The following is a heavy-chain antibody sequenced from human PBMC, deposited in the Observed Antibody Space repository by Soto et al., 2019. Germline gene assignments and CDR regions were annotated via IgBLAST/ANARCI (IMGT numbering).Heavy chain of an antibody. D-gene: IGHD4-4*01. J-gene: IGHJ6*02. V-gene: IGHV3-30-3*01. CDR2: ISYDGSNK. CDR1: GFTFSSYA. Sequence: QVQLVESGGGVVQPGRSLRLSCAASGFTFSSYAMHWVRQAPGKGLEWVAVISYDGSNKYYADSVKGRFTISRDNSKNTLYLQMNSLRADDSAVYYCARELHPFYYYGMDVWGQGTTVTVSS. CDR3: ARELHPFYYYGMDV.